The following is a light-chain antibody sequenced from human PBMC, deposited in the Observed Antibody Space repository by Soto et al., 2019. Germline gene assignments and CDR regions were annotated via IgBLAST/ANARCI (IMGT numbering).Light chain of an antibody. CDR2: DAS. J-gene: IGKJ2*01. V-gene: IGKV1-33*01. Sequence: DLQMTPSPSSLSASVGDRVTITCQASQDISNYLNWYQQKPGKAPKLLIYDASNLETGVPSRFSGSGAETDFTFTISSLQPEDIATYYCQQYDNLPYTFGQGTKLEIK. CDR3: QQYDNLPYT. CDR1: QDISNY.